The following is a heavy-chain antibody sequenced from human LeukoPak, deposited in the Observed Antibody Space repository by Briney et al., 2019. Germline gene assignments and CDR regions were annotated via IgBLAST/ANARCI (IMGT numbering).Heavy chain of an antibody. CDR2: ISGSGLST. CDR3: AKNIGKLGY. CDR1: GFTFAGHA. V-gene: IGHV3-23*01. D-gene: IGHD1-26*01. J-gene: IGHJ4*02. Sequence: GGSLRLSCAASGFTFAGHAMSWVRQAPGKGLEWVSSISGSGLSTYYADSVKGRFTISRDNSDNTLYLQMNSLRAEDTAVYYCAKNIGKLGYWGQGTLVTVSS.